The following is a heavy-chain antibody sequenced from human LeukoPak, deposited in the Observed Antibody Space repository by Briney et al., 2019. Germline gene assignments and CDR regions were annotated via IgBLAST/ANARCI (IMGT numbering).Heavy chain of an antibody. CDR1: GFTFSSYG. Sequence: GGSLRLSCAASGFTFSSYGMHWVRQAPGKGLEWVAVIWYDGSNKYYADSVKGRFTISRDNSKNTLYLQMSSLKTEDTAVYYCARGAPRGNYLDYWGQGTLVTVSS. V-gene: IGHV3-33*01. CDR2: IWYDGSNK. D-gene: IGHD1-26*01. CDR3: ARGAPRGNYLDY. J-gene: IGHJ4*02.